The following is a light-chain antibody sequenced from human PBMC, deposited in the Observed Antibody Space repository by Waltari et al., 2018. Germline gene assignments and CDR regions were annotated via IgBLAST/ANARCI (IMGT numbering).Light chain of an antibody. CDR1: QSVSNN. J-gene: IGKJ1*01. CDR2: GAS. V-gene: IGKV3-15*01. CDR3: QQYNKWPRT. Sequence: EIVMTQSPVTLSVSPGERATLSCRASQSVSNNLAWFQQKPGQAPRLLIYGASTRATTLPARFSGGGSGTEFTLTISSLQSEDFAVYYCQQYNKWPRTFGPGTTVEFK.